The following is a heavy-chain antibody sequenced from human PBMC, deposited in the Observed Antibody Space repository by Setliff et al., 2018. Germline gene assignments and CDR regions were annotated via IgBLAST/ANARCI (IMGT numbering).Heavy chain of an antibody. D-gene: IGHD3-10*01. V-gene: IGHV1-69*04. CDR2: IIPILGVA. J-gene: IGHJ5*02. Sequence: SVKVSCKASGGTFSSYTISWVRQAPGQGLEWMGRIIPILGVANYAQKFQGRVTITADKSTSTAYMELSSLRSEDTAVYYCARDISLGKAAVWFGELKGWFDPWGQGTLVTVSS. CDR3: ARDISLGKAAVWFGELKGWFDP. CDR1: GGTFSSYT.